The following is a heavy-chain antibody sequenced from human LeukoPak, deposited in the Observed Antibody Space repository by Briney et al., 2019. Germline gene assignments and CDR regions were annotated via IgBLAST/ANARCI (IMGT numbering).Heavy chain of an antibody. J-gene: IGHJ3*02. CDR1: GFTFSSYA. Sequence: GGSLRLSCAASGFTFSSYAMHWVRQAPGKGLEWVAVISYDGSNKYYADSVKGRFTISRDNSKNTLYLQMNSLRAEDTAVYYCASRVGSGGSGWYYQGAFDIWGQGTMVTVSS. V-gene: IGHV3-30-3*01. CDR2: ISYDGSNK. D-gene: IGHD6-19*01. CDR3: ASRVGSGGSGWYYQGAFDI.